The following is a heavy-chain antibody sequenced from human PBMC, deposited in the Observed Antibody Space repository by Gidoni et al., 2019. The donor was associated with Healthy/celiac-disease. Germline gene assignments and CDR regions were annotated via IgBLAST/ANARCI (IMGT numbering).Heavy chain of an antibody. D-gene: IGHD4-17*01. V-gene: IGHV4-38-2*02. CDR1: GYSISSGYY. Sequence: QVQLQESGPGLVKPSETLSLTCTVSGYSISSGYYWGWIRQPPGKGLEWIGSIYHSGSTYYNPSLKSRVTISVDTSKNQFSLKLSSVTAADTAVYYCARGHGEDPYWGQGTLVTVSS. CDR3: ARGHGEDPY. CDR2: IYHSGST. J-gene: IGHJ4*02.